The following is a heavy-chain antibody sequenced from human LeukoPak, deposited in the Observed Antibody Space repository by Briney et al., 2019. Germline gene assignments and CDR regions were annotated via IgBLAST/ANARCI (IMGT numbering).Heavy chain of an antibody. Sequence: GGSLRLSCAASGFTFSSYWMSWVRQAPGKGLEWVANIKQDGSEKNYVDSVKGRFTISRDNARNSLYLQMNSLRAEDTAVYYCVRGKANYGSGSDVWGKGTTVTVSS. CDR2: IKQDGSEK. CDR3: VRGKANYGSGSDV. J-gene: IGHJ6*04. CDR1: GFTFSSYW. D-gene: IGHD3-10*01. V-gene: IGHV3-7*04.